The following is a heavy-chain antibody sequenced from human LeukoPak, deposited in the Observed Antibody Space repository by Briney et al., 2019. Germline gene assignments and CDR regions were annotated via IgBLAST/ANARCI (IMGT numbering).Heavy chain of an antibody. CDR1: GYTFTSYG. CDR3: ATNSRSATSRGAFGN. Sequence: PVASVKVSCKASGYTFTSYGITWVRQAPGQGLEWMGWISAYNGNTDYAQNLQGRLTMTTDTSTSTAYMELRSLTSDDTAVYYCATNSRSATSRGAFGNWGQGTIVTVSS. J-gene: IGHJ3*02. CDR2: ISAYNGNT. V-gene: IGHV1-18*01. D-gene: IGHD2/OR15-2a*01.